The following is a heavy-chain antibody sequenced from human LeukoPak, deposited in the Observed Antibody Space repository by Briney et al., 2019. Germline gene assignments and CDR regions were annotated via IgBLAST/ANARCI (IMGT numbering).Heavy chain of an antibody. V-gene: IGHV4-30-4*08. D-gene: IGHD3-3*01. Sequence: SQTLSLTCTVSGGSISSGDYYWSWVRQPPGKGLEWIGYIYYSGSTYYNPSLKSRVTISVDTSKNQFSLKLSSVTAADTAVYYCASLFLEWLLHDYWGQGTLVTVSS. CDR2: IYYSGST. J-gene: IGHJ4*02. CDR1: GGSISSGDYY. CDR3: ASLFLEWLLHDY.